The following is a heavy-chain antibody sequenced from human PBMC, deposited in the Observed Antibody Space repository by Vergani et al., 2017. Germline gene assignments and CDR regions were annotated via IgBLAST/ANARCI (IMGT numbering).Heavy chain of an antibody. D-gene: IGHD2-2*01. J-gene: IGHJ4*02. CDR1: GYTFTDYF. CDR3: ARGVTSSSRDYLDY. Sequence: QVQLVQSGAEVKKPGASVKVSCKASGYTFTDYFMHWVRQAPGQGLEWMGWINPNSGGTNYAQKFQGRVTMTRDTSISTAYMELSNLRSADTAVYYCARGVTSSSRDYLDYWRQGTLVTVSS. V-gene: IGHV1-2*02. CDR2: INPNSGGT.